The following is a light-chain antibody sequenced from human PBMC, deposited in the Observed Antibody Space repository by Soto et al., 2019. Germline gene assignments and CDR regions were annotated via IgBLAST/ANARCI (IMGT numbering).Light chain of an antibody. V-gene: IGKV1-33*01. CDR1: HDIGNY. Sequence: DIQMTQSPLYLSASIGDRVTITCQASHDIGNYLNWYQQKLGKATNLVIYGAFNLETWVPSRFSGGGSGTDFTFPISSLRLEDIATYNCKHSNHLPLFGPGTKVDF. J-gene: IGKJ3*01. CDR3: KHSNHLPL. CDR2: GAF.